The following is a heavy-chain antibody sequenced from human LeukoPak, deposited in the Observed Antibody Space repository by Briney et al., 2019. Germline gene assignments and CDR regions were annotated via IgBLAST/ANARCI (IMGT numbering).Heavy chain of an antibody. V-gene: IGHV1-69*13. CDR1: GGTFISYA. J-gene: IGHJ4*02. Sequence: ASVKVSCKASGGTFISYAISWVRQAPGQGLEWMGGIIPIFGTANYAQKFQGRVTITADESTSTAYMELSSLRSEDTAVYYCASRDPYCGGDCWGAYYFDYWGQGTLVTVSS. CDR3: ASRDPYCGGDCWGAYYFDY. CDR2: IIPIFGTA. D-gene: IGHD2-21*02.